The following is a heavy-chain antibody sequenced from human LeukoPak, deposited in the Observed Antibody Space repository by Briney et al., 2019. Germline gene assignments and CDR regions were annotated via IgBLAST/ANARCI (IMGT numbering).Heavy chain of an antibody. V-gene: IGHV6-1*01. CDR1: GDSVSSNSAA. CDR2: TYYRSKWYN. Sequence: SQTLSLTCAISGDSVSSNSAAWNWIRQSPSRGLEWLGRTYYRSKWYNDYAVSVKSRITINPDTPKNQFSLQLNSVTPEDTAVYYCARAWGYYDSTHDAFDIWGQGTMVTVSS. CDR3: ARAWGYYDSTHDAFDI. D-gene: IGHD3-22*01. J-gene: IGHJ3*02.